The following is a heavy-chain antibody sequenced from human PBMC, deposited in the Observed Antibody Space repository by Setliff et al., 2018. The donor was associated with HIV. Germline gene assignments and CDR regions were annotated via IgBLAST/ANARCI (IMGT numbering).Heavy chain of an antibody. D-gene: IGHD3-10*01. CDR2: INDNGST. Sequence: KPSETLSLTCAVYGGSFSGYYWSWIRQPPGKGLEWIGEINDNGSTNYNPSLKSRVTISVDTSKNQFSLKLSSVTAADTAVYYCARVRGRYYYHYAMDVWGPWTLLVTVSS. CDR1: GGSFSGYY. V-gene: IGHV4-34*01. J-gene: IGHJ6*01. CDR3: ARVRGRYYYHYAMDV.